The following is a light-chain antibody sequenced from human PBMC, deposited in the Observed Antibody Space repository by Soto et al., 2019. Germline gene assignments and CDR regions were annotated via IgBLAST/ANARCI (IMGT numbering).Light chain of an antibody. CDR1: SSDVGGYNY. Sequence: QSVLTQPASVSGSPGQSITISCTGTSSDVGGYNYVSWYQQHPGKAPKLMIYEVNNRPSGVSNRFSGSKSGNTASLTISGLQAEDEADYYCNSYTTSSAPFVFGTGTQLTVL. V-gene: IGLV2-14*01. CDR2: EVN. CDR3: NSYTTSSAPFV. J-gene: IGLJ7*01.